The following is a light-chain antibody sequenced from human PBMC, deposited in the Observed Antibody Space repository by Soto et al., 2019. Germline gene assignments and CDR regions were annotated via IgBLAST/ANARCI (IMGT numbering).Light chain of an antibody. Sequence: MRMTHSPSTLSASVGYRVSITCRASQSISRWLAWYQQNPGKAPKLLIYAASSLQSGVPSRFSGSGSGTDFTLTINSLQPEDFATYYCQLSYSAPRTFGQGSMVDIK. CDR1: QSISRW. V-gene: IGKV1-39*01. CDR2: AAS. J-gene: IGKJ1*01. CDR3: QLSYSAPRT.